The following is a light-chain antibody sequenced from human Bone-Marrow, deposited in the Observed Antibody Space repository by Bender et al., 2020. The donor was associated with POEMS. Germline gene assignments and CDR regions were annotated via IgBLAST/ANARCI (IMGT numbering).Light chain of an antibody. J-gene: IGLJ2*01. CDR3: SSYASSTIFVV. V-gene: IGLV2-23*02. Sequence: GVSGLFSGSKSGNTASLTISGLQAEDEADYYCSSYASSTIFVVFGGGTKLTVL.